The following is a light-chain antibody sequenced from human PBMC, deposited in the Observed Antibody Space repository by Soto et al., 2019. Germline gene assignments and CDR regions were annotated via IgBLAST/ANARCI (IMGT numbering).Light chain of an antibody. J-gene: IGKJ4*01. V-gene: IGKV3-20*01. CDR3: QQYGGSPGLT. CDR2: GAS. CDR1: QSVSSNS. Sequence: EIVLTQSPGTLSLSPGEGATLSCRASQSVSSNSLAWYQHKPGQAPRLLIYGASRRATGIPDRLSGSGSGTDFTLPISRLEPEDFAVYYCQQYGGSPGLTFGGGTKVEIK.